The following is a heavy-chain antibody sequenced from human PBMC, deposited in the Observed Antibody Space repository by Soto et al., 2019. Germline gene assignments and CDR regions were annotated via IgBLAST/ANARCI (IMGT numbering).Heavy chain of an antibody. CDR1: GYTFSNHW. Sequence: GESLKISCQGSGYTFSNHWINWVRLVPGKGLEWMGIIFPRDSDTRYSPSLQGQVIISVDKSTNTAYLQWTRLTASDTAIYYRAKSIEGGPMDVWGQGTTVTVSS. V-gene: IGHV5-51*01. CDR3: AKSIEGGPMDV. D-gene: IGHD1-26*01. J-gene: IGHJ6*02. CDR2: IFPRDSDT.